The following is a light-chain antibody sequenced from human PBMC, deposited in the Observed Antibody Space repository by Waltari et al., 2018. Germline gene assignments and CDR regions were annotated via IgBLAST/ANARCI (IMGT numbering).Light chain of an antibody. J-gene: IGLJ2*01. CDR2: DNY. CDR1: SSNIGNYL. Sequence: QSVLTQPPSVSAPPGQKVTISCSGSSSNIGNYLVSWYHQLPGATPKLLIYDNYKRPSGIPDRFSASKSGTSATLDSAGLQIGDEADYYCATWDNSLTAVVFGGGTKLTVL. CDR3: ATWDNSLTAVV. V-gene: IGLV1-51*01.